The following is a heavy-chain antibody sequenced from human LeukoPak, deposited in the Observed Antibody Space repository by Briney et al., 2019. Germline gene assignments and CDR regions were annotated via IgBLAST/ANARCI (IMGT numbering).Heavy chain of an antibody. CDR3: ARAPSGWSDYWYFDL. V-gene: IGHV3-43*02. J-gene: IGHJ2*01. CDR1: GFTFDDYA. Sequence: GGSLRLSCAASGFTFDDYAMHWVRQAPGKGLEWVSLISGDGGSTYYADSVKGRFIISRDNSKNTLFLQMNSLRAEDTAVYYCARAPSGWSDYWYFDLWGRGTLVTVSS. CDR2: ISGDGGST. D-gene: IGHD6-19*01.